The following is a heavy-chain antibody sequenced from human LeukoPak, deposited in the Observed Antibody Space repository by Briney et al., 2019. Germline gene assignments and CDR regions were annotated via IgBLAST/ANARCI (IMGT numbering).Heavy chain of an antibody. J-gene: IGHJ1*01. CDR2: IYYSGST. D-gene: IGHD6-6*01. CDR3: ARAPIIAAHATPARAEYFQH. CDR1: GGSISSYY. Sequence: KPSETLSLTCTVSGGSISSYYWSWIRQPPGEGLEWIGYIYYSGSTNYNPSLKSRVTISVDTSKNQFSLKLSSVTAADTAVYYCARAPIIAAHATPARAEYFQHWGQGTLVTVSS. V-gene: IGHV4-59*08.